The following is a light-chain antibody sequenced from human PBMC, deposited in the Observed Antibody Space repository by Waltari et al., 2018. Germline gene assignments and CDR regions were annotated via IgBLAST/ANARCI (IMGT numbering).Light chain of an antibody. CDR2: LGS. Sequence: DIVMTQSPLSLPVTPGEPASISCRSSQSLLHSNGYNYLDWYLQKPVQSPQLLIYLGSKRVSGVPDRFSGSGSGTDFTLKISRVEAEDVGVYYCMQALQTPDTFGQGTRLEIK. CDR3: MQALQTPDT. J-gene: IGKJ5*01. CDR1: QSLLHSNGYNY. V-gene: IGKV2-28*01.